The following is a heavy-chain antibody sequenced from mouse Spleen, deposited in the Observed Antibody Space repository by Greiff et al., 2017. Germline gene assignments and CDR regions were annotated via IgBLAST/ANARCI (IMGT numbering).Heavy chain of an antibody. V-gene: IGHV2-2*01. D-gene: IGHD2-3*01. CDR2: IWSGGST. CDR1: GFSLTSYG. CDR3: ARSSWDGYYVGAWFAY. J-gene: IGHJ3*01. Sequence: VMLVESGPGLVQPSQSLSITCTVSGFSLTSYGVHWVRQSPGKGLEWLGVIWSGGSTDYNAAFISRLSISKDNSKSQVFFKMNSLQADDTAIYYCARSSWDGYYVGAWFAYWGQGTLVTVSA.